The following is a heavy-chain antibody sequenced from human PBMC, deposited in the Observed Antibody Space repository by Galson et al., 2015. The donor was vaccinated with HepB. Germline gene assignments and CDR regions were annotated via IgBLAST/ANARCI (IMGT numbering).Heavy chain of an antibody. CDR2: IRSKASDYAT. J-gene: IGHJ4*02. Sequence: SLRLSCAASGFTFSGSAIHWVRQASGKGPEWVGRIRSKASDYATAYAASLKGRFTISRDDSKNTAYLHMNSLKTEDTAVNYCLRLVDLSGYSSSWGQGTLVTVSS. D-gene: IGHD6-13*01. V-gene: IGHV3-73*01. CDR1: GFTFSGSA. CDR3: LRLVDLSGYSSS.